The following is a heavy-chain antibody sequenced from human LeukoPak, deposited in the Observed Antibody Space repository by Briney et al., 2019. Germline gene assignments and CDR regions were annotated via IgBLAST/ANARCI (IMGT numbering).Heavy chain of an antibody. CDR3: ARGSGRAAAVDYFDY. CDR2: INPSGGST. Sequence: GASVKVSCTASGYTFASYYMHWVRQAPGQGLEWMGIINPSGGSTSYAQKFQGRVTMTRDTSTSTVYMELSSLRSEDTAVYYCARGSGRAAAVDYFDYWGQGTLVTVSS. D-gene: IGHD6-13*01. CDR1: GYTFASYY. V-gene: IGHV1-46*01. J-gene: IGHJ4*02.